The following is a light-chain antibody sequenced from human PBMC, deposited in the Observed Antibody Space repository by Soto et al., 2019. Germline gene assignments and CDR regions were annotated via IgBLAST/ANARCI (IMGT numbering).Light chain of an antibody. CDR1: QGIRND. CDR3: QQYDTYSRT. CDR2: AVS. V-gene: IGKV1-17*01. J-gene: IGKJ1*01. Sequence: DIQMTQSPSSLSASVGDRVTITCRASQGIRNDLGWYQQKPGKAPKCLIYAVSSLRSGVPSRFSGSGSGTEFTLTISSLQPDDFATYYCQQYDTYSRTFGQGTKVDI.